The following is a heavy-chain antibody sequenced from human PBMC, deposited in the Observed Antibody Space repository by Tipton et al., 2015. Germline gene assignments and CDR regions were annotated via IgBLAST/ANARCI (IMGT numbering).Heavy chain of an antibody. Sequence: QSGPEVKRPGASVRISCKASGYTFTNYNMHWVRQAPGQRPGWMGIIFGIDGRPDYAQRFKGRVTMARDTSTSTVYMELSSLRSDDTAMYYCARELAVSYYFDFWGQGTPVTVAA. CDR2: IFGIDGRP. D-gene: IGHD5/OR15-5a*01. CDR1: GYTFTNYN. V-gene: IGHV1-46*03. CDR3: ARELAVSYYFDF. J-gene: IGHJ4*02.